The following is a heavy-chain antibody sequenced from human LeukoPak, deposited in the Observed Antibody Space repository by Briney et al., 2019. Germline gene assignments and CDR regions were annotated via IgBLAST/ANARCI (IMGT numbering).Heavy chain of an antibody. CDR2: IYTSGST. CDR3: AREGYCTNGVCRHAFDI. J-gene: IGHJ3*02. D-gene: IGHD2-8*01. Sequence: SETLSLTCTASGGSISSSSYYWSWIRQPAGKGLEWIGRIYTSGSTNYNPSLKSRVTMSVDTSKNQFSLKLSSVTAADTAVYYCAREGYCTNGVCRHAFDIWGQGTMVTVSS. CDR1: GGSISSSSYY. V-gene: IGHV4-61*02.